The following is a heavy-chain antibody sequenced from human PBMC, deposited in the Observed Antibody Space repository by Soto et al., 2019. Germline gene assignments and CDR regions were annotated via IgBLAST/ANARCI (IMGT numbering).Heavy chain of an antibody. V-gene: IGHV4-34*01. CDR3: ARGPRGIVVVVAAIDAFDI. CDR2: INHSGST. Sequence: QVQLQQWGAGLLKPSETLSLTCAVYGGSFSGYYWSWIRQPPGKGLEWIGEINHSGSTNYNPSLKSRVTISVDTSKNQFSLKLSSVTAADTAVYYCARGPRGIVVVVAAIDAFDIWGQGTMVTVSS. D-gene: IGHD2-15*01. CDR1: GGSFSGYY. J-gene: IGHJ3*02.